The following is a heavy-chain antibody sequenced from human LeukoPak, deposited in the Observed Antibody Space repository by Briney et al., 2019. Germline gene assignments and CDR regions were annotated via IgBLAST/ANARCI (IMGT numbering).Heavy chain of an antibody. Sequence: GGSLRLSCAASGFTFSNYGMSWVRQAPGKGPQWVSSISDSGSSTYYVDSVKGRFTVSRDNSKNTLYLQMNGLRVEDTAVYYCVKTTITIYYFEYWGQGTLVTVSS. J-gene: IGHJ4*02. CDR3: VKTTITIYYFEY. CDR1: GFTFSNYG. V-gene: IGHV3-23*01. CDR2: ISDSGSST. D-gene: IGHD4-11*01.